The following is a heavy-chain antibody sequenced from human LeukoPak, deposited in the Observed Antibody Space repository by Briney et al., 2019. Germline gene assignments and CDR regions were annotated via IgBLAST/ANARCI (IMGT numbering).Heavy chain of an antibody. J-gene: IGHJ4*02. V-gene: IGHV3-7*01. D-gene: IGHD3-22*01. Sequence: GGSLRLSCVASGFPFTKYWMSWVRQAPGKGLEWVADIKSDGSDIYYLDSVRGRFTISRDNDKNSLYLQMKSLRAEDSALYYCARDRHYYDSSGYYYYWGQGALVTVSS. CDR2: IKSDGSDI. CDR1: GFPFTKYW. CDR3: ARDRHYYDSSGYYYY.